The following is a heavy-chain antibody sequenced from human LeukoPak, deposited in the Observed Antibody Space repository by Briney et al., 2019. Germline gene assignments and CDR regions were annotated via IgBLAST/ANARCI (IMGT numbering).Heavy chain of an antibody. V-gene: IGHV4-59*12. CDR2: IYYSGST. D-gene: IGHD6-13*01. CDR1: GGSISSYY. J-gene: IGHJ6*03. Sequence: SETLSLTCTVSGGSISSYYWSWIRQPPGKGLEWIGYIYYSGSTNYNPSLKSRVTISVDTSKNQFSLKLSSVTAADTAVYYCARTPTSRKRFLGGAATGTDYYYYYYMDVWGKGTTVTISS. CDR3: ARTPTSRKRFLGGAATGTDYYYYYYMDV.